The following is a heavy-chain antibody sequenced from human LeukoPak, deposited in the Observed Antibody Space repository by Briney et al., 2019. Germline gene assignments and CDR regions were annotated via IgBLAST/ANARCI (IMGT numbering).Heavy chain of an antibody. CDR2: ISYDGSNK. Sequence: GGSLRLSCAASGFTFSSYAMHWVRQAPGKGLEWVAVISYDGSNKYYADSVKGRFTISRDNSNNTLYLQMNSLRAEDTAVYYCAREMAGYEFDYWGQGTLVTVSS. J-gene: IGHJ4*02. CDR1: GFTFSSYA. CDR3: AREMAGYEFDY. D-gene: IGHD5-12*01. V-gene: IGHV3-30-3*01.